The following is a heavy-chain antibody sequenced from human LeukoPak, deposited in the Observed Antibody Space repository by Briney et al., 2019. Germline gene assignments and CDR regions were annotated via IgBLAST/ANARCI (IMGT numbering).Heavy chain of an antibody. Sequence: GGSLRLSCAASGFTFDDYGMNWVRQAPGKGLEWVSSISSGSHYIYYADSVKGRFTISRDNARKSVHLHLGSLRAEDTAVYFCVRDRSSEDPYDGAGYSYVGCWGQGTLVIVSS. D-gene: IGHD2-21*02. CDR1: GFTFDDYG. J-gene: IGHJ1*01. CDR3: VRDRSSEDPYDGAGYSYVGC. V-gene: IGHV3-21*01. CDR2: ISSGSHYI.